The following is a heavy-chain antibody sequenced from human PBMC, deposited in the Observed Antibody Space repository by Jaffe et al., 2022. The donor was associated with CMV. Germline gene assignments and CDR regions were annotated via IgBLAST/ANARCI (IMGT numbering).Heavy chain of an antibody. Sequence: EVQLVESGGGLVKPGGSLRLSCAGSGFTFSSYNMNWVRQAPGKGLEWVSMISYSSSYTYYADSGRGRFTISRDNARNSLYLQMDRLRVEDTAVYYCARGGLEHWGQGTLVTVSS. CDR1: GFTFSSYN. CDR3: ARGGLEH. V-gene: IGHV3-21*02. CDR2: ISYSSSYT. J-gene: IGHJ5*02.